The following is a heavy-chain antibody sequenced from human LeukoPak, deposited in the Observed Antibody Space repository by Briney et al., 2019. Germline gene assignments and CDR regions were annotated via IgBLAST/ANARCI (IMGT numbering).Heavy chain of an antibody. CDR3: ASTGPTVQYFDY. D-gene: IGHD4-11*01. V-gene: IGHV1-46*01. J-gene: IGHJ4*02. Sequence: ASVKVSCKASGYTVSTFYVHWARQAPGQGLEWMGMMRPSDGSTRYAEKFQGRVTTTRDTSTSTVYMEVSRLKSEDTAVYYCASTGPTVQYFDYWGQGTLVTVS. CDR1: GYTVSTFY. CDR2: MRPSDGST.